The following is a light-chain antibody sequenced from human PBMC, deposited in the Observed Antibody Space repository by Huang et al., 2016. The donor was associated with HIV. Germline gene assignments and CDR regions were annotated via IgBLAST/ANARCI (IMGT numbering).Light chain of an antibody. CDR1: QLISST. CDR2: DAS. Sequence: EIVMTLSPATLSVSPGDTATLPCRASQLISSTLAWYQQKPGQAPRLLIYDASTRATGVPARFSGSGSGTEFTLTISSRQSEDFAVYYCQQYNNWPRTFGGGTKVEIK. J-gene: IGKJ4*01. V-gene: IGKV3-15*01. CDR3: QQYNNWPRT.